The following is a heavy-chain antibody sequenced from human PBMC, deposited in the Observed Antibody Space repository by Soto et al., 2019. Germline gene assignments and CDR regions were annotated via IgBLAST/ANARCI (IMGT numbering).Heavy chain of an antibody. D-gene: IGHD2-2*01. CDR3: VRGRQAGYAPSDY. V-gene: IGHV3-9*01. CDR2: ISWNSGSI. CDR1: GFTFDDYA. Sequence: VQLVESGGGLVQPGRSLRLSCAASGFTFDDYAMHWVRQAPGKGLEWVSGISWNSGSIGYADSVKGRFTISRDNAENSLYLQMSSLRPEDSALYYCVRGRQAGYAPSDYWGQGTLVTVSS. J-gene: IGHJ4*02.